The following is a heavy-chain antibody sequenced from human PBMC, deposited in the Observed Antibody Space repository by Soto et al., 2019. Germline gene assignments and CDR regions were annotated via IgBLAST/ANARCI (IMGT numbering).Heavy chain of an antibody. D-gene: IGHD3-10*01. CDR2: IDSDGSST. Sequence: GGSLRLSCSASGFTFSDFEMYWVRQAPGKGLVWVSRIDSDGSSTTYADSVKGRFSISRDNAKSTLYLQMNSLRAEDTAVYYCASPVLLDAFDIWGQGTMVTVSS. V-gene: IGHV3-74*01. J-gene: IGHJ3*02. CDR3: ASPVLLDAFDI. CDR1: GFTFSDFE.